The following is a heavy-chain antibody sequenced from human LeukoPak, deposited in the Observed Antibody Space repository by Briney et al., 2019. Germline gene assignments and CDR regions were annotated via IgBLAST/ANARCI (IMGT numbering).Heavy chain of an antibody. J-gene: IGHJ4*02. CDR1: GYTFTGYY. CDR2: INPNSGGT. V-gene: IGHV1-2*06. CDR3: AREVVQYDSSGWATKTFDY. D-gene: IGHD3-22*01. Sequence: VASVKVSCKASGYTFTGYYMHWVRQAPGQGLEWMGRINPNSGGTNYAQKFQGRVTMTRDTSISTAYMELSRLRSDDTAVYYCAREVVQYDSSGWATKTFDYWGQGTLVTVSS.